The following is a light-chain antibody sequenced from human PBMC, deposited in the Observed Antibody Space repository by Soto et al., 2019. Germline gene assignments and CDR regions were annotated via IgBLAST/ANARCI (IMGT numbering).Light chain of an antibody. CDR1: QSVSSY. CDR3: QQRSNCPPAIT. V-gene: IGKV3-11*01. CDR2: DAS. Sequence: EIVLTQSPATLSLSPGERATLSCRASQSVSSYLAWYQQKPGQAPRLLIYDASNRATGIPARFSGSGSGTDFTLTTSTLEPEDFAVYYCQQRSNCPPAITFGQGTRLDIK. J-gene: IGKJ5*01.